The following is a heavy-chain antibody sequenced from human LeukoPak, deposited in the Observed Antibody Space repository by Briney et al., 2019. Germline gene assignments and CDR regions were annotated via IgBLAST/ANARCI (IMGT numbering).Heavy chain of an antibody. J-gene: IGHJ6*03. Sequence: SETLSLTCTVSGGSISSYYWSWIRQPPGKGLEWIGYIYYSGSTNYNPSLKSRVTISVDTSKNQFSLKLSSVTAADTAVYYCARSYYDFWSGYYTGGHYYYYYYMDVWGKGTTVTVSS. D-gene: IGHD3-3*01. V-gene: IGHV4-59*01. CDR2: IYYSGST. CDR1: GGSISSYY. CDR3: ARSYYDFWSGYYTGGHYYYYYYMDV.